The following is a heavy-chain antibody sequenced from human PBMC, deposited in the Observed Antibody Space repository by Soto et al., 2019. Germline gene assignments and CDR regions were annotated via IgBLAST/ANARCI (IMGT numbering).Heavy chain of an antibody. CDR1: GGSISGGGYY. Sequence: SETLSLSFNVSGGSISGGGYYGSCIREHPGKGLEWIGYIYYSGSTYYNPSLKSRVTISVDTSKNQFSLKLSSVTAADTAVYYCERVYGPKAGGAFDIWGQGTMVTVSS. V-gene: IGHV4-31*03. CDR2: IYYSGST. D-gene: IGHD4-17*01. CDR3: ERVYGPKAGGAFDI. J-gene: IGHJ3*02.